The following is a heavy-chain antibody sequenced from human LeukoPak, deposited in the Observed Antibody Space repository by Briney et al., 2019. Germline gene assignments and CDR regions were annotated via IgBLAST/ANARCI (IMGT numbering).Heavy chain of an antibody. D-gene: IGHD3-3*01. Sequence: GASVKVSCKASGYTFTGYYMHWVRQAPGQGLEWMGGIIPIFGTANYAQKFQGRVTITADESTSTAYMELSSLRSEDTAVYYCARDLFTIFGVVNYYFDYWGQGTLVTVSS. V-gene: IGHV1-69*13. CDR1: GYTFTGYY. CDR2: IIPIFGTA. J-gene: IGHJ4*02. CDR3: ARDLFTIFGVVNYYFDY.